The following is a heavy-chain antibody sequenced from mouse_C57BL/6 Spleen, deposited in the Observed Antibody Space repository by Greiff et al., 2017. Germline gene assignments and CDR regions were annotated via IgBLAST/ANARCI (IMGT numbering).Heavy chain of an antibody. CDR1: GYSFTGYY. D-gene: IGHD2-2*01. CDR2: INPSTGGT. Sequence: VQLKQSGPELVKPGASVKISCKASGYSFTGYYMNWVKQSPEKSLEWIGEINPSTGGTTYNQKFKAKATLTVDKSSSTAYMQLKSLTSEDSAVYYCARSGYDALYYFDYWGQGTTLTVSS. J-gene: IGHJ2*01. CDR3: ARSGYDALYYFDY. V-gene: IGHV1-42*01.